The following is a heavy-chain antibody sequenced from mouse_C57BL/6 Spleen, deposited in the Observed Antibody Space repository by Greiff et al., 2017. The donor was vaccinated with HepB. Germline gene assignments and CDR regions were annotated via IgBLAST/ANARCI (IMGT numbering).Heavy chain of an antibody. V-gene: IGHV5-9-1*02. D-gene: IGHD4-1*01. Sequence: EVHLVESGEGLVKPGGSLKLSCAASGFTFSSYAMSWVRQTPEKRLEWVAYISSGGDYIYYADTVKGRFTISRDNARNTLYLQMSSLKSEDTAMYYCTRDSGTGAMDYWGQGTSVTVSS. CDR3: TRDSGTGAMDY. CDR1: GFTFSSYA. CDR2: ISSGGDYI. J-gene: IGHJ4*01.